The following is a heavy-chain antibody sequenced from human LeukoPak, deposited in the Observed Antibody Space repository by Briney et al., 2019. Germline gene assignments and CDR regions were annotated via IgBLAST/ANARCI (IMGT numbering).Heavy chain of an antibody. CDR2: IYYSGST. Sequence: PSETLSLTCTVSGGSIRSSSYYWGWIRQPPGKGLEWIGSIYYSGSTYYNPSLKSRVTISVDTSKNQFSLKLSSVTAADTAVYYCARRRRGDYGRGYFDYWGQGTLVTVSS. V-gene: IGHV4-39*01. CDR1: GGSIRSSSYY. D-gene: IGHD4-17*01. CDR3: ARRRRGDYGRGYFDY. J-gene: IGHJ4*02.